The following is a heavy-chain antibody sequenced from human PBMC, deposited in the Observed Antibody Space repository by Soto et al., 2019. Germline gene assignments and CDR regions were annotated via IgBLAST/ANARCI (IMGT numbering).Heavy chain of an antibody. Sequence: EVQLVESGGGLVQPGRSLRLSCAASGFTFDDYAMPWVRQAPGKGLEWVSGISWNSGTIGYADSVKGRFTISRDNAKNSLYLQMNSLRAEDTALYYCAKQKGFGGVRKGMDVWGQGTTVTVSS. CDR3: AKQKGFGGVRKGMDV. V-gene: IGHV3-9*01. CDR2: ISWNSGTI. CDR1: GFTFDDYA. J-gene: IGHJ6*02. D-gene: IGHD3-16*01.